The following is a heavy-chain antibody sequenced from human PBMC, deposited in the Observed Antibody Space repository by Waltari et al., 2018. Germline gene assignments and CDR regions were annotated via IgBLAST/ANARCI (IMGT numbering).Heavy chain of an antibody. Sequence: EVLLVESGGGLVQPGGSLKVSCVASGFTFSTSAINWVRRAPGKGLQWVSYISPGSRTIYYADSMKGRFTVSRDNTRNTVYLQMNNLRVEDTAVYYCVRPRGQELRGDSWGQGTLVTVSS. J-gene: IGHJ4*02. V-gene: IGHV3-48*01. CDR3: VRPRGQELRGDS. CDR1: GFTFSTSA. CDR2: ISPGSRTI. D-gene: IGHD1-7*01.